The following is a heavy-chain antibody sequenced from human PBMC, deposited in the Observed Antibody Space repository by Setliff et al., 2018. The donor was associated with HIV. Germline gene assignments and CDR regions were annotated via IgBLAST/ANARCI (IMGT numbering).Heavy chain of an antibody. D-gene: IGHD5-18*01. CDR2: ISYDGSNK. J-gene: IGHJ4*02. CDR1: RFTFSSYA. V-gene: IGHV3-30*04. CDR3: ARGIQLWPFDY. Sequence: GGSLRLSCAASRFTFSSYAMHWVRQAPGKGLEWVAVISYDGSNKYYADSVKGRFTISRDNSKNTLYLQMNSLRAEDTAVYYCARGIQLWPFDYWGQGTLVTVSS.